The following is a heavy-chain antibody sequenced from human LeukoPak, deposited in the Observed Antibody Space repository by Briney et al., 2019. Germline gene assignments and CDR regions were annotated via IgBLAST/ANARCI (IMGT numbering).Heavy chain of an antibody. D-gene: IGHD5-12*01. J-gene: IGHJ4*02. CDR1: GCSISSGSYY. CDR2: IYTSGST. CDR3: ARGYSGYEFFDY. V-gene: IGHV4-61*02. Sequence: SQTLSLTCTVSGCSISSGSYYWSWLRQPAGLGREWIGRIYTSGSTNYNPSLKSRVTISVDTSKNQFSLKLSSVTAADTAVYYCARGYSGYEFFDYWGQGTLVTVSS.